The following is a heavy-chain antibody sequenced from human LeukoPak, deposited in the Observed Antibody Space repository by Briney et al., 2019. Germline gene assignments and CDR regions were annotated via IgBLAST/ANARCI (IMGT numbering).Heavy chain of an antibody. CDR2: ISSSSSTI. J-gene: IGHJ4*02. D-gene: IGHD6-13*01. V-gene: IGHV3-48*01. CDR3: ARDYRMTVEAAGKWFPFGY. CDR1: GFTFSSYS. Sequence: PGGSLRLSCAASGFTFSSYSMNWVRQAPGKGLEWVSYISSSSSTIYYADSVKGRFTISRDNAKNSLYLQMNSLRAEDTAVYYCARDYRMTVEAAGKWFPFGYWGQGTLVTVSS.